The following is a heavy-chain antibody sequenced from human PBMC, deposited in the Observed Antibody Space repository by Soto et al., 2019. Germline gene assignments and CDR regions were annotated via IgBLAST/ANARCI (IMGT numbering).Heavy chain of an antibody. CDR3: TRANWYSAY. CDR2: VYYNGIT. V-gene: IGHV4-59*11. J-gene: IGHJ4*02. Sequence: SETLSLTCTVSGASINNHYWSWIRQPPGKGLEWLGYVYYNGITNYNPSLKSRVTMSADTSKHKLSLNLTSLTAADTAIYYCTRANWYSAYWGQGTLVTVSS. D-gene: IGHD1-7*01. CDR1: GASINNHY.